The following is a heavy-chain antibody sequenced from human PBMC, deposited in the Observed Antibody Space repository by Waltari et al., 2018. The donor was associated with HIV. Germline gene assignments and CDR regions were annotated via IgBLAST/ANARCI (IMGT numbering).Heavy chain of an antibody. J-gene: IGHJ4*02. D-gene: IGHD3-10*01. Sequence: QLHLVESGGTVVQPGKSLRLSCVTDGFTLTVSAMSWFRQTPGAGLQWVAILWTDGNTRFYAPFVRGRFSISKDNTKKTVFLQMRALRADDTGVYFCARQGNTGTYFGGHRWGRGT. CDR1: GFTLTVSA. CDR2: LWTDGNTR. CDR3: ARQGNTGTYFGGHR. V-gene: IGHV3-33*01.